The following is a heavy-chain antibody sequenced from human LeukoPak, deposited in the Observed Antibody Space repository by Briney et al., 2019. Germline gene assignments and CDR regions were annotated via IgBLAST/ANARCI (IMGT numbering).Heavy chain of an antibody. CDR1: GGSISSYY. Sequence: PSETLSLTCIVSGGSISSYYWSWIRQPPGKGLEWIGYIYYSGCTNYNPSLTSRVTISVDTSKNQFSLKLSSVTAADTAVYYCARGVRGQQLVYYYYYYMDVWGKGTTVTVFS. CDR2: IYYSGCT. D-gene: IGHD6-13*01. J-gene: IGHJ6*03. V-gene: IGHV4-59*01. CDR3: ARGVRGQQLVYYYYYYMDV.